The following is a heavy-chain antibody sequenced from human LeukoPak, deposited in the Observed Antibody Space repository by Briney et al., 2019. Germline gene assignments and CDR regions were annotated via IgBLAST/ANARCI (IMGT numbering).Heavy chain of an antibody. V-gene: IGHV4-30-4*01. CDR2: IYYSGST. J-gene: IGHJ6*02. D-gene: IGHD2-2*01. CDR3: ARDLYCSSTSCPPGDYGMDV. Sequence: SETLSLTCTVSGGSISSGDYYWSWIRQPPGKGLEWIGYIYYSGSTYYNPSLKSRVTISVDTSKNQFSLKLSSVTAADTAVYYCARDLYCSSTSCPPGDYGMDVWGQGTTVTVSS. CDR1: GGSISSGDYY.